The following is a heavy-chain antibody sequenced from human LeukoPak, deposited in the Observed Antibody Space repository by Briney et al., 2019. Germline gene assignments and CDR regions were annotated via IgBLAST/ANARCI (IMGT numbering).Heavy chain of an antibody. J-gene: IGHJ4*02. Sequence: GGSLRLSCAASGFTFHDHGMSWVRQVPGKGLEWVSALNWNGDNTGYADSVKGRFTISRDNAKKSLYLQMNSLTAEDTAYYYCAREEGPYFDCGGQGTLVTVSS. V-gene: IGHV3-20*04. CDR1: GFTFHDHG. CDR3: AREEGPYFDC. CDR2: LNWNGDNT.